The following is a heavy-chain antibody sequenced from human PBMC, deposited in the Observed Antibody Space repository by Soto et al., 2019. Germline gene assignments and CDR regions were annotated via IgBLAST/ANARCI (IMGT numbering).Heavy chain of an antibody. Sequence: PSEALSLTCAVSGGAISSTTYYWSWIRQPPGKGLEWVATIYYSGATYYNPSIKSRLTISIDTSKNQFSLRLSSVTAADTAMYYCARYYDTSNRPYFHHWGQGTRVTVSS. D-gene: IGHD3-22*01. CDR1: GGAISSTTYY. J-gene: IGHJ1*01. CDR3: ARYYDTSNRPYFHH. CDR2: IYYSGAT. V-gene: IGHV4-39*01.